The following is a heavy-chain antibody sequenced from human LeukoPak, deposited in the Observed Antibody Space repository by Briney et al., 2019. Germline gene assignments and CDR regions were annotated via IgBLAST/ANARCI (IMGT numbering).Heavy chain of an antibody. CDR3: IRHIEYVAPDS. D-gene: IGHD3-16*01. CDR2: GRSRDKNYAT. CDR1: GLVFPRSA. J-gene: IGHJ4*02. V-gene: IGHV3-73*01. Sequence: PGGTLRLSCAASGLVFPRSAVQGVRRTSGRGREGIGCGRSRDKNYATIYGASARGRFTISRDNSRSTASLQMNTLNTEDTAVYYCIRHIEYVAPDSWGQGTLVTVSS.